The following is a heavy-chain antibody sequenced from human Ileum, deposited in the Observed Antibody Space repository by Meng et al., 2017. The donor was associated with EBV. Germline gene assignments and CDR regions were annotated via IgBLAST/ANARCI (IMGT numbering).Heavy chain of an antibody. V-gene: IGHV3-30*03. Sequence: QLVESGXGVVQPXWSLRLSCAASGFTFSHYGMFWVRQAPGKGPEWVAILPAYGGKIYYSDSVKGRFSVSRDNSKNTLYLQMNSLRVEDTAMYYCARDETGRFDPWGQGTLGTVSS. J-gene: IGHJ5*02. CDR3: ARDETGRFDP. CDR1: GFTFSHYG. D-gene: IGHD1-14*01. CDR2: LPAYGGKI.